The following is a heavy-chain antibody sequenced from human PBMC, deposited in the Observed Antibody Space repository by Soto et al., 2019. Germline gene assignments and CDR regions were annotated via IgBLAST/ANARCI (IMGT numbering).Heavy chain of an antibody. Sequence: ASVKVSCKASGYTFTSYGISWVRQAPGQGLEWMAWINPYNGNTKYAEKFLGRVTVTADTSTATAYMEVRSLTSDDTAVFYCARVGVGLAAPRVWPYWGQGTPVTVSS. V-gene: IGHV1-18*01. J-gene: IGHJ4*02. CDR3: ARVGVGLAAPRVWPY. CDR1: GYTFTSYG. CDR2: INPYNGNT. D-gene: IGHD6-13*01.